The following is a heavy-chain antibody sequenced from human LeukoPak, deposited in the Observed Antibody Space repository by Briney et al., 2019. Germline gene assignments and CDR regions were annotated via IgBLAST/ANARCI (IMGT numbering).Heavy chain of an antibody. CDR1: GFTFSSFW. Sequence: GGSLRLSCAASGFTFSSFWMSWIRQAPGKGLEWVANIKEDGRGKYYVDSVKGRFTISRDNAKNSLSLQMKSLRAEDTAVYYCARDPNTGGWSFDYWGQGTLVTVSS. J-gene: IGHJ4*02. CDR3: ARDPNTGGWSFDY. CDR2: IKEDGRGK. D-gene: IGHD6-19*01. V-gene: IGHV3-7*01.